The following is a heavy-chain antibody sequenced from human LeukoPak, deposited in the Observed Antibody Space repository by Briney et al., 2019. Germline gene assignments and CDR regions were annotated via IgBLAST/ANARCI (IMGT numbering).Heavy chain of an antibody. CDR1: GYTFTSYD. V-gene: IGHV1-8*01. J-gene: IGHJ4*02. CDR3: ARELRRDAY. D-gene: IGHD4-17*01. CDR2: INPNSGNT. Sequence: ASVKVSCKASGYTFTSYDINWVRPATGQGLEWMGYINPNSGNTGYAQRFQGRLTMTRNTSISTAYMELSSLIPDDTAIYYCARELRRDAYWGQGALVTVSS.